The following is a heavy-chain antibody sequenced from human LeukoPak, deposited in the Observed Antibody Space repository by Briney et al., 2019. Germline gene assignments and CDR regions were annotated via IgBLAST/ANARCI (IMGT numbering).Heavy chain of an antibody. Sequence: SETLSLTCAAYGGSFSGYYWSWIRQPPGKGLEWIGEINHSGSTNYNPSLKSRVTISVDTSKNQFSLKLSSVTAADTAVYYCARGPEMVTYFDYWGQGTLVTVSS. CDR3: ARGPEMVTYFDY. V-gene: IGHV4-34*01. CDR2: INHSGST. CDR1: GGSFSGYY. D-gene: IGHD5-24*01. J-gene: IGHJ4*02.